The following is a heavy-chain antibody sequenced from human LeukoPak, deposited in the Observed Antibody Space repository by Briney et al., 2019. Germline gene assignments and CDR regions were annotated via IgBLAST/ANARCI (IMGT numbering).Heavy chain of an antibody. V-gene: IGHV3-30-3*01. D-gene: IGHD4-17*01. CDR2: ISYDGSNK. CDR1: GFTFSSYA. Sequence: PGRSLRLSCAASGFTFSSYAMHWVRQAPGKGLEWVAVISYDGSNKYYADSVKGRFTISRDNSKNTLYLQMNSLRAEDTAVYYCARGQKYGDPSDYWGQGTLVTVSS. CDR3: ARGQKYGDPSDY. J-gene: IGHJ4*02.